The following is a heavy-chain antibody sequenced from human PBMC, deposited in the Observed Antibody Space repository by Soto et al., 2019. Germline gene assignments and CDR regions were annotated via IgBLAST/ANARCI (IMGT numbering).Heavy chain of an antibody. V-gene: IGHV3-30-3*01. J-gene: IGHJ4*02. CDR1: GFTFSSYA. CDR2: ISYDGSNK. CDR3: AREGPNYYDSSGYYYFPTRYFDY. Sequence: GGSLRLSCAASGFTFSSYAMHWVRQAPGKGLEWVAVISYDGSNKYYADSVKGRFTISRDNSKNTLYLQMNSPRAEDTAVYYCAREGPNYYDSSGYYYFPTRYFDYWGQGTLVTVSS. D-gene: IGHD3-22*01.